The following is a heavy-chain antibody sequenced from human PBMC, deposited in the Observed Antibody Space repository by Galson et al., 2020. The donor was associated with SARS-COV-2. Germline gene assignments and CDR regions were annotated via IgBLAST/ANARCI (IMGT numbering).Heavy chain of an antibody. V-gene: IGHV1-2*04. CDR3: LRGRWNYGYDYLTY. D-gene: IGHD5-12*01. CDR1: GYTFTDYY. J-gene: IGHJ4*02. CDR2: LNPNTGST. Sequence: GESLKISCKASGYTFTDYYIHWVRQAPGQGLEWMGWLNPNTGSTNYAPKFQASVTMTRDTSINTAYMELSGLTSDDTALYYCLRGRWNYGYDYLTYWGQGTQVTVSS.